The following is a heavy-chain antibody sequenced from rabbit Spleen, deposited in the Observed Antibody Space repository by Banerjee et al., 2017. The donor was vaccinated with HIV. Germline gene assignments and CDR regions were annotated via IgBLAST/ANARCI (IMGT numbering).Heavy chain of an antibody. Sequence: QQQLEESGGGLVKPGGTLTLTCKASGIDFSSDSYMCWVRQAPGKGLEWIACIEAGSSGFTYFATWAKGRFTISKTSSTTVTLQMTRLTAADTATYFCARDLAGVIGWNFNLWGQGTLVTVS. CDR2: IEAGSSGFT. D-gene: IGHD4-1*01. CDR3: ARDLAGVIGWNFNL. CDR1: GIDFSSDSY. J-gene: IGHJ4*01. V-gene: IGHV1S45*01.